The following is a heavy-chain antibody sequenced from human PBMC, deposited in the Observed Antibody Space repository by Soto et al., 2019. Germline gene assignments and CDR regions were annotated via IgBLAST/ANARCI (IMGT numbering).Heavy chain of an antibody. D-gene: IGHD2-2*01. CDR1: GFTFSSYA. CDR2: ISGSGGST. CDR3: AKPSDQLTNYHYYMDV. Sequence: GGSLRLSCAASGFTFSSYAMSWVRQAPGKGLEWVSAISGSGGSTYYADSVKGRFTISRDNSKNTLYLQMNSLRAEDTAVYYCAKPSDQLTNYHYYMDVWGKGTTVIVSS. V-gene: IGHV3-23*01. J-gene: IGHJ6*03.